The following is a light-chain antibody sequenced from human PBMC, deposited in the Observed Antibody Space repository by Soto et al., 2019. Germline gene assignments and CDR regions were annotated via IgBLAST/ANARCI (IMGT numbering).Light chain of an antibody. CDR1: QRISSY. J-gene: IGKJ1*01. Sequence: SRFTHAPTSLSASLRHRLTITCRASQRISSYLAWYQQKPGQAPTLLIYGASTLATGVPSRFSGSGSGTDFTLTISSLQSEDFAVYYCQQCYSWPSTFGQGTKVDIK. CDR3: QQCYSWPST. CDR2: GAS. V-gene: IGKV1-39*01.